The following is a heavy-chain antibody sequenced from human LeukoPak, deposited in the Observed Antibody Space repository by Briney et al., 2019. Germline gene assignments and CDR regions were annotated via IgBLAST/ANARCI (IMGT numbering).Heavy chain of an antibody. J-gene: IGHJ4*02. V-gene: IGHV3-69-1*01. Sequence: GGSLRLSCVASGFTFTDHPMNWVRQAPGKGLEWISYIGGDGIAFYADSVKGRFTASKDDARKSMYLQMNSLRVEDTAVYYCAKDRANWAIDDWGRGTQVTVSS. CDR3: AKDRANWAIDD. CDR1: GFTFTDHP. CDR2: IGGDGIA. D-gene: IGHD3-16*01.